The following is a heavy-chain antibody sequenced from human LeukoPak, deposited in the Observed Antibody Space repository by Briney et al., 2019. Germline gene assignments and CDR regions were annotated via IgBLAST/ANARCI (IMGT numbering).Heavy chain of an antibody. Sequence: SETLSLTCSVSGGSFSNYYWSWIRQPAEKGLEWIGRIYTSGSTNYNPSLKSRVTMSVDTSNNQFSLKLTSVTAADMAVYYCARQPPQYYGMDVWGQGTTVTVSS. CDR3: ARQPPQYYGMDV. J-gene: IGHJ6*02. V-gene: IGHV4-4*07. CDR1: GGSFSNYY. CDR2: IYTSGST.